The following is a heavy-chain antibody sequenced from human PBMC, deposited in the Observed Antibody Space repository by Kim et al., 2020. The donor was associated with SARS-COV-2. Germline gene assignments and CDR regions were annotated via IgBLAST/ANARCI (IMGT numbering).Heavy chain of an antibody. CDR1: GYTFTGFH. D-gene: IGHD6-13*01. Sequence: ASVKVSCKASGYTFTGFHIQWVRHAPGQGLDWMVIINPKSGSTTYAQKFQGRVTMTKDTSTVTAYMELSSLRSEDTALYYCAVGSCGSSGWGR. V-gene: IGHV1-46*03. J-gene: IGHJ2*01. CDR2: INPKSGST. CDR3: AVGSCGSSG.